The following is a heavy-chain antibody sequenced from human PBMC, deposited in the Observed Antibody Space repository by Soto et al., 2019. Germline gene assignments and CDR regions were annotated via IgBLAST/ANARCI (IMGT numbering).Heavy chain of an antibody. V-gene: IGHV3-11*01. Sequence: QVQLVESGGGLVKPGGSLRLSCAASGFSFSAHYMSWIRQAPGKGLEWISYISGSGSTIYYVDSVKGRFTISRDNAKNSLYLQMNSLRAEDTAVYYCANYYGSGSYRNWFDPWGQGTLVTVSS. J-gene: IGHJ5*02. CDR3: ANYYGSGSYRNWFDP. CDR2: ISGSGSTI. CDR1: GFSFSAHY. D-gene: IGHD3-10*01.